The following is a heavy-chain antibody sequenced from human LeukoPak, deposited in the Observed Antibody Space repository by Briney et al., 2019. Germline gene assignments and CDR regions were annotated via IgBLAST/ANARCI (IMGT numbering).Heavy chain of an antibody. Sequence: ASVKVSCKASGFTFTSSAVQWVRQARGQRLEWIGWIVVGSGDTNSAQKFQERVTITRDMSTRTAYMELSSLRSEDTAVYYCGADSMPRGVFSYAFDIWGQGTMVTVSS. J-gene: IGHJ3*02. D-gene: IGHD3-10*01. V-gene: IGHV1-58*01. CDR3: GADSMPRGVFSYAFDI. CDR2: IVVGSGDT. CDR1: GFTFTSSA.